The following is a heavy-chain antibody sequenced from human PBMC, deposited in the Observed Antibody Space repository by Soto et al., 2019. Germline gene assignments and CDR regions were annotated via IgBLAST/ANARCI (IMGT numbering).Heavy chain of an antibody. Sequence: PSETLSLTCTVSGGSVSSGSYYWSWIRQPPGKGLEWIGYIYYSGSTNYNPSLKSRVTISVDTSKNQFSLKLSSVTAADTAVYYCARVSRGLYYYDSEVTTVPDAFDVWGQGTMVTVSS. CDR3: ARVSRGLYYYDSEVTTVPDAFDV. CDR1: GGSVSSGSYY. J-gene: IGHJ3*01. CDR2: IYYSGST. V-gene: IGHV4-61*01. D-gene: IGHD3-22*01.